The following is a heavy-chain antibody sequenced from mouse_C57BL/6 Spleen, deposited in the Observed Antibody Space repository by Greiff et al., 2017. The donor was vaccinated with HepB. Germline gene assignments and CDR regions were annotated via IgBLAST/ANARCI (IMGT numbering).Heavy chain of an antibody. CDR3: TCYDGYSAWFAY. J-gene: IGHJ3*01. V-gene: IGHV14-1*01. D-gene: IGHD2-3*01. CDR2: IDPEDGDT. Sequence: EVKLVESGAELVRPGASVKLSCTASGFNIKDYYMHWVKQRPEQGLEWIGRIDPEDGDTEYAPKFQGKATMTADTSSNTLYLQLSSLTSEDTAVYYCTCYDGYSAWFAYWGQGTLVTVSA. CDR1: GFNIKDYY.